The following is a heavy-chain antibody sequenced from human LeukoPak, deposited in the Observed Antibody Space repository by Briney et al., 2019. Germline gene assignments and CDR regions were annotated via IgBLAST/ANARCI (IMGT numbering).Heavy chain of an antibody. CDR2: IYHSGST. D-gene: IGHD6-13*01. J-gene: IGHJ4*02. CDR3: ARVFRRYSSSWYADY. Sequence: RSSETLSLTCAVSGGSISSSNWWSWVRQPPGKGLEWIGEIYHSGSTNYNPSLKSRVTISVDKSKNQFSLKLSSVTAADTAVYYCARVFRRYSSSWYADYWGQGTLVTVSS. V-gene: IGHV4-4*02. CDR1: GGSISSSNW.